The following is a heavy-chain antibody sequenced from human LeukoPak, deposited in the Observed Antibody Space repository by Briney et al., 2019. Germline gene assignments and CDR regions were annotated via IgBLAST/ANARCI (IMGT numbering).Heavy chain of an antibody. D-gene: IGHD6-13*01. CDR3: ARDLFSSIAAAGTLDY. J-gene: IGHJ4*02. Sequence: GGSLRLSCGASGFTFSTYSMNWVRQAPGKGLEWVSYISSSSSTIHYADSVKGRFTISRDNAKNSLYLQMNSLRAEDTAVYYCARDLFSSIAAAGTLDYWGQGTLVTVSS. CDR1: GFTFSTYS. CDR2: ISSSSSTI. V-gene: IGHV3-48*01.